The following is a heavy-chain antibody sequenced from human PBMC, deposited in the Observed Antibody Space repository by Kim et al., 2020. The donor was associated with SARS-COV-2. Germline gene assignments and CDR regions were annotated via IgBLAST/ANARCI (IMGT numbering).Heavy chain of an antibody. V-gene: IGHV4-59*01. D-gene: IGHD2-2*01. Sequence: RVTISVDTSKNQFSLKLSSVTAADTAVYYCAREAPPDIVVVPTKNWYFDLWGRGTLVTVSS. CDR3: AREAPPDIVVVPTKNWYFDL. J-gene: IGHJ2*01.